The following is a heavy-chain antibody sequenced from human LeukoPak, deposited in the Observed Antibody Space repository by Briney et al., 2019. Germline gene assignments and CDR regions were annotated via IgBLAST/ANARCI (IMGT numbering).Heavy chain of an antibody. CDR2: IWYDGSNK. V-gene: IGHV3-33*01. CDR1: GFTFSSYG. Sequence: PGGSLRLSCAASGFTFSSYGMHWVRQAPGEGLEWVAVIWYDGSNKYYADSVKGRFTISRDNSKNTLYLQMNSLRAEDTAVYYCARDRRFEHYFDYWGQGTLVTVSS. J-gene: IGHJ4*02. D-gene: IGHD3-9*01. CDR3: ARDRRFEHYFDY.